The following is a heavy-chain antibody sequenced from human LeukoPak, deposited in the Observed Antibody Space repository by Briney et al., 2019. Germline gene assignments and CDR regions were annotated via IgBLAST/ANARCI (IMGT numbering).Heavy chain of an antibody. CDR3: ARQDGDYALYHYYYMDV. D-gene: IGHD4-17*01. CDR1: GFTFSSYA. V-gene: IGHV3-48*03. CDR2: ISNSGTIK. J-gene: IGHJ6*03. Sequence: GGSLRLSCAASGFTFSSYAINWVRQAPGKGLEFVSYISNSGTIKYYADSVKGRFIISRDNSKNSLYLQMNTLRAEDTAVYYCARQDGDYALYHYYYMDVWGNGTPVTVSS.